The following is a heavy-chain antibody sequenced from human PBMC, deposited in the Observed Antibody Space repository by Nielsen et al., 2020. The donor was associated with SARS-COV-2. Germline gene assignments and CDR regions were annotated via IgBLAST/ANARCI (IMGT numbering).Heavy chain of an antibody. CDR3: ARRIVSIRRVGADNWFAP. Sequence: SETLSLTCTISDGSISNYYWNWIRQAPGKALEWIGYIYYTGSTYYNPSLQSRLTISLDTSKNQFSLRLSSVTAADTAVYYCARRIVSIRRVGADNWFAPWGQGTLVTVSS. J-gene: IGHJ5*02. CDR2: IYYTGST. V-gene: IGHV4-59*08. D-gene: IGHD5/OR15-5a*01. CDR1: DGSISNYY.